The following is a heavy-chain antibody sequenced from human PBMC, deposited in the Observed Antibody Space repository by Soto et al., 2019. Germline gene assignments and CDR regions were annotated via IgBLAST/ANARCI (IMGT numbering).Heavy chain of an antibody. Sequence: QVQLVQSGAEVKKPGASVKVSCKASGYTFTSYGISWVRQAPGQGLEWMGWISAYNGNTNIAPKLQGRVTMTTDTSTSTDYMELRSLRSDDTAVYYCARVPRGAWYSQSLYWGQGSLVTVSS. CDR2: ISAYNGNT. CDR3: ARVPRGAWYSQSLY. CDR1: GYTFTSYG. V-gene: IGHV1-18*04. D-gene: IGHD6-13*01. J-gene: IGHJ4*02.